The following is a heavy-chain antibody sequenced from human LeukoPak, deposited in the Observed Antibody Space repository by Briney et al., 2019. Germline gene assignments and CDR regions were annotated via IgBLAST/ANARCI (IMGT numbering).Heavy chain of an antibody. J-gene: IGHJ4*02. D-gene: IGHD4-17*01. CDR3: ARSAYGDYEGIYYFDY. V-gene: IGHV3-23*01. Sequence: PGGSLRLSCAASGFTFSSYAMSWVRQAPGKGLEWVSAISGSGGSTYYADSVKGRFTISRHNSKNTLYLQMNSLRAEDTAVYYCARSAYGDYEGIYYFDYWGQGTLVTVSS. CDR2: ISGSGGST. CDR1: GFTFSSYA.